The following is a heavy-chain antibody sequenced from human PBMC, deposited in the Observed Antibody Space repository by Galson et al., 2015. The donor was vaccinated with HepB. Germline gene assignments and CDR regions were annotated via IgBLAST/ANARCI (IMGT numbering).Heavy chain of an antibody. CDR2: TYYRSKWYN. CDR3: ARDPIRSGSYYYYYYGLDV. J-gene: IGHJ6*02. Sequence: CAISGDSVSSNSAAWNWIRQSPSRGLEWLRRTYYRSKWYNDYAVSVKSRITINPDTSKNQFSLQLNSVTPEDTAVYYCARDPIRSGSYYYYYYGLDVWGQGTTVTVSS. CDR1: GDSVSSNSAA. D-gene: IGHD1-26*01. V-gene: IGHV6-1*01.